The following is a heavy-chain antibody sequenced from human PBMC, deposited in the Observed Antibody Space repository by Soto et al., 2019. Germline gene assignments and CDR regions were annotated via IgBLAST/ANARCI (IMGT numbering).Heavy chain of an antibody. D-gene: IGHD6-13*01. CDR1: GGSISSYY. CDR2: SYYSGST. J-gene: IGHJ6*02. V-gene: IGHV4-59*01. Sequence: QVQLQESGPGLVKPSETLSLTCTVSGGSISSYYWSWIRQPPGKGLEWIGYSYYSGSTNSNPSLKSRVTISVDTSKNQFSLKLSSVTAADTAVYYCARDLKKGSSWYDDYYYGMDVWGQGTTVTVSS. CDR3: ARDLKKGSSWYDDYYYGMDV.